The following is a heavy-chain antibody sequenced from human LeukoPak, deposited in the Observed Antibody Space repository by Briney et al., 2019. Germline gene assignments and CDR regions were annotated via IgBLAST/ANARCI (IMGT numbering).Heavy chain of an antibody. CDR2: IYYSGST. Sequence: SETLSLTCTVSGGSISSSSYYWGWIRQPPGKGLEWIGSIYYSGSTYYNPSLKSRVTISVDTSKNQFSLKLSSVTAADTAVYYCARHPPPSTRKPPGWFDPWGQGTLVTVSS. J-gene: IGHJ5*02. CDR1: GGSISSSSYY. CDR3: ARHPPPSTRKPPGWFDP. D-gene: IGHD2-2*01. V-gene: IGHV4-39*01.